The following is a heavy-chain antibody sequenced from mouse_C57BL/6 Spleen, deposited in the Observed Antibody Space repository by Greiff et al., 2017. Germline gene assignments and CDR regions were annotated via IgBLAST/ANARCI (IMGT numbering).Heavy chain of an antibody. CDR1: GYAFSSSW. V-gene: IGHV1-82*01. CDR2: IYPGDGDT. D-gene: IGHD2-3*01. Sequence: QVQLQQSGPELVKPGASVKISCKASGYAFSSSWMNWVKQRPGKGLEWLGRIYPGDGDTNYNGKFKGKATLTADKSSSTAYMQLSSLTSEDAAVYICARGDGYYWYFYVWGTGPTVTVSS. CDR3: ARGDGYYWYFYV. J-gene: IGHJ1*03.